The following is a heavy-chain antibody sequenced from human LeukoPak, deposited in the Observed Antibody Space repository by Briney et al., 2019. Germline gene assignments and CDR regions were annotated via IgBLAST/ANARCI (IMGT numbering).Heavy chain of an antibody. V-gene: IGHV1-69*04. J-gene: IGHJ5*02. CDR1: GGTFSSYA. Sequence: SVKVSCKASGGTFSSYAISWVRQAPGQGLEWMGRIIPIFGIANYAQKFLGRVTITADKSTSTAYMELSSLRSEDTAVYYCAREGYYDSSGYSGAGNWFDPWGQGTLVTVSS. CDR3: AREGYYDSSGYSGAGNWFDP. CDR2: IIPIFGIA. D-gene: IGHD3-22*01.